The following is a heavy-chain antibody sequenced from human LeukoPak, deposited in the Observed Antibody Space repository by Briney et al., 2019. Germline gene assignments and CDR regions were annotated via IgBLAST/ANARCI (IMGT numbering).Heavy chain of an antibody. V-gene: IGHV3-11*01. CDR2: IRSSGSNI. Sequence: PGGSLRLSCAASGFTFSDYYMSWIRQAPGKGLEWVSYIRSSGSNIYYADTVKGRFTISRDNAKKSLYLQMNSLRVEDTAVYYCARAQRWLELGGGYYFDYWGQGTLVTVSS. D-gene: IGHD5-24*01. J-gene: IGHJ4*02. CDR3: ARAQRWLELGGGYYFDY. CDR1: GFTFSDYY.